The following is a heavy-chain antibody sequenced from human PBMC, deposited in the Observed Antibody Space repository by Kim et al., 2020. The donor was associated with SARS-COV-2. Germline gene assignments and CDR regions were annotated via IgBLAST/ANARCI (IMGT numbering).Heavy chain of an antibody. CDR1: GFTVSSNY. J-gene: IGHJ4*02. V-gene: IGHV3-53*01. D-gene: IGHD2-15*01. Sequence: GGSLRLSCAASGFTVSSNYMSWVRQAPGKGLEWVSVIYSGGSTYYADSVKGRFTISRDNSKNTLYLQMNSLRAEDTAVYYCARYLYCSGGSCYPFDYWGQGTWSPSPQ. CDR3: ARYLYCSGGSCYPFDY. CDR2: IYSGGST.